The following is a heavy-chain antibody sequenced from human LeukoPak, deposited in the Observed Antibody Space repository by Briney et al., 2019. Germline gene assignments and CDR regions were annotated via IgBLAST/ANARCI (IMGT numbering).Heavy chain of an antibody. CDR3: ARDPPYSDSSGYYYDY. Sequence: PGGSLRLSCAASRFTFSTYSMNWVRQAPGKGLEWVSSISGSSIYIYYADSVKGRFTISRDNAKNSLYLQMNSLRAEDTAVYYCARDPPYSDSSGYYYDYWGQGTLVTVSS. CDR2: ISGSSIYI. CDR1: RFTFSTYS. D-gene: IGHD3-22*01. J-gene: IGHJ4*02. V-gene: IGHV3-21*01.